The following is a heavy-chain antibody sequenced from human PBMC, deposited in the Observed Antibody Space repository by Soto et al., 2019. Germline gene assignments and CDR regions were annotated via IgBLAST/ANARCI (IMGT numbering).Heavy chain of an antibody. Sequence: EVQLLESGGGLVQPGGSLTLSCAASGFTFSDYTMSWVRQAPGKVLECVSVILSDHNTYYADTVRVRFTISRDNSKNKLYLEMNSLRAEDTAVYYCARRTSGYFGYWGQGTLVTVSS. J-gene: IGHJ4*02. D-gene: IGHD6-19*01. CDR3: ARRTSGYFGY. CDR2: ILSDHNT. V-gene: IGHV3-23*03. CDR1: GFTFSDYT.